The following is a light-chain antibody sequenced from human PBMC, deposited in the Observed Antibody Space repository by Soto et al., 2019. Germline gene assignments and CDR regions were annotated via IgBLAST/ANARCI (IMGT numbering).Light chain of an antibody. Sequence: DIQMTQSPSTLSATAGDRVTITCRASQSISSWLAWYQHKPGKAPKLLTYDASNLDSGVPSRFSGSGSGTEFSLTISNLQPDDCATYYCQQYENYWTVGQGTRVEIK. V-gene: IGKV1-5*01. CDR1: QSISSW. J-gene: IGKJ1*01. CDR3: QQYENYWT. CDR2: DAS.